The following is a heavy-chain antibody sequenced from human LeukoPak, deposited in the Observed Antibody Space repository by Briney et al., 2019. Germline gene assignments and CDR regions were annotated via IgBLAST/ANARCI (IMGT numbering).Heavy chain of an antibody. D-gene: IGHD2-21*02. CDR2: IYSGGST. V-gene: IGHV3-53*01. Sequence: PGGSLRLSCAASGFTFSSYWMSWVRQAPGKGLEWVSVIYSGGSTYYADSVKGRFTISRDNSKNTLYLQMNSLRAEDTAVYYCARSFCGGDCYSYNWFDPWGQGTLVTVSS. CDR3: ARSFCGGDCYSYNWFDP. J-gene: IGHJ5*02. CDR1: GFTFSSYW.